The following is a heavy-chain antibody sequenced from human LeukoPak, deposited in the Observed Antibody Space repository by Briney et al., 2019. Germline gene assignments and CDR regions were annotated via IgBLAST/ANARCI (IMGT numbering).Heavy chain of an antibody. D-gene: IGHD3-9*01. J-gene: IGHJ4*02. CDR1: GYTLSNFG. CDR3: ARVWTHYDFLTAYYLQPFFDY. V-gene: IGHV1-18*01. CDR2: VGAYSANT. Sequence: ASVKVSCKASGYTLSNFGLSWVRQAPGQGLEWMGWVGAYSANTNYAHKFLGRVTMTTDTSTSTAFMELRSLRSDDTAVYYCARVWTHYDFLTAYYLQPFFDYWGQGTLVTVSS.